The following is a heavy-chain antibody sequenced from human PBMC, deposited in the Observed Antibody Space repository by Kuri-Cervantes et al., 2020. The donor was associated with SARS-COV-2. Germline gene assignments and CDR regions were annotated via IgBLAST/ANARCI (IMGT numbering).Heavy chain of an antibody. V-gene: IGHV3-11*06. J-gene: IGHJ6*02. Sequence: GESLKISCAASGFTFSSYNMSWIRQAPGKGLEWVSYISSSSSYTNYADSVKGRFTISRDNAKNSLYLQMNSLRAEDTAVYYCARRRSGYCSSTSCYENYYYYYGMDVWGQGTTVTVSS. D-gene: IGHD2-2*01. CDR1: GFTFSSYN. CDR2: ISSSSSYT. CDR3: ARRRSGYCSSTSCYENYYYYYGMDV.